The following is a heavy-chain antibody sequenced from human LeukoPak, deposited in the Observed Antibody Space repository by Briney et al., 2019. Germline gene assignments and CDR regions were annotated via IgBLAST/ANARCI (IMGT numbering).Heavy chain of an antibody. V-gene: IGHV1-69*06. J-gene: IGHJ4*02. Sequence: GTFISYAISWVGQAPGXGREGXXXIIPIFGTGNYAQKFQGRVTITADKSTSTAYMELSSLRSEDTAVYYCAARGGSGSYHFDYWGQGTLVTVSS. CDR2: IIPIFGTG. D-gene: IGHD3-10*01. CDR1: GTFISYA. CDR3: AARGGSGSYHFDY.